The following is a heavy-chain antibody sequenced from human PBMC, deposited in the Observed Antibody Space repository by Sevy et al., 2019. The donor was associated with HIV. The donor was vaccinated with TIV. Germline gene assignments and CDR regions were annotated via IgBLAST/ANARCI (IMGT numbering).Heavy chain of an antibody. Sequence: ASVKVSCKASGYTCTSYDINWVRPATRQGLEWMGWMNPNRGNTGYAQKFQGRVTMTRNTSISTAYMELSSLRSEDTAVYYCARAGDYYDSSGYYTYYGMDVWGQGTTVTVSS. CDR1: GYTCTSYD. J-gene: IGHJ6*02. CDR3: ARAGDYYDSSGYYTYYGMDV. CDR2: MNPNRGNT. V-gene: IGHV1-8*01. D-gene: IGHD3-22*01.